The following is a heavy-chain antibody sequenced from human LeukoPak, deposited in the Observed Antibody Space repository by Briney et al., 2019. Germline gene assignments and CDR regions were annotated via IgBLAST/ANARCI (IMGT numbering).Heavy chain of an antibody. J-gene: IGHJ5*02. CDR2: ISGSGGST. CDR3: TKTAPAAIYWFDP. D-gene: IGHD2-2*02. V-gene: IGHV3-23*01. Sequence: SGGSLRLSCAASGFTFSSYAMTWVRQAPEKGLEWVSVISGSGGSTYYADSVKGRFIISRDNSKNTLYLQMNSLRAEDTAVYYCTKTAPAAIYWFDPWGQGTLVTVSS. CDR1: GFTFSSYA.